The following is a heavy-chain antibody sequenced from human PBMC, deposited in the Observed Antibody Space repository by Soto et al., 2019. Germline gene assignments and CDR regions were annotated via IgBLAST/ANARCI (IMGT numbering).Heavy chain of an antibody. Sequence: WVSMRLSCGVAGFTFITYAMSWVRQAPGKGLERVAGISDSGDSSYHADSVKGRFTISRDNSKNTLYLQMISLRAEDTAIYYCARAPRVVGADYYFDYWGQGTLVTVSS. V-gene: IGHV3-23*01. J-gene: IGHJ4*02. D-gene: IGHD2-2*01. CDR1: GFTFITYA. CDR3: ARAPRVVGADYYFDY. CDR2: ISDSGDSS.